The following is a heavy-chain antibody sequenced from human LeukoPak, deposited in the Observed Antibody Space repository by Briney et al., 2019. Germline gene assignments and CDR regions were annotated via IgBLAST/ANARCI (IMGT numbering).Heavy chain of an antibody. D-gene: IGHD3-10*01. CDR2: INPRGST. J-gene: IGHJ6*04. CDR1: GGSFNDDC. V-gene: IGHV4-34*01. CDR3: ERGRESQQRGWFGESQAVYYPFVDV. Sequence: PSETLSLTCAVYGGSFNDDCWNWIRQPPGKGLQWIGEINPRGSTRYNSSLKSRVTISADTSKSQVSLKVNSVTAADTAVYYCERGRESQQRGWFGESQAVYYPFVDVWGTGTTVTVSS.